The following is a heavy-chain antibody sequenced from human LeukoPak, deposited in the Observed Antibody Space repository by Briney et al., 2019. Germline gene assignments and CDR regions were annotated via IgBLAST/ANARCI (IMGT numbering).Heavy chain of an antibody. Sequence: PGGSLRLSCAASGFTFSSYSMNWVRQAPGKGLEWVSSISSSSNYIYYADSVKGRFTISRDNAKTSLYLQMDSLRAEDTAVYYCARNRTFTVTQYWYFDLWGRGTLVTVSS. J-gene: IGHJ2*01. CDR2: ISSSSNYI. CDR1: GFTFSSYS. CDR3: ARNRTFTVTQYWYFDL. D-gene: IGHD4-17*01. V-gene: IGHV3-21*01.